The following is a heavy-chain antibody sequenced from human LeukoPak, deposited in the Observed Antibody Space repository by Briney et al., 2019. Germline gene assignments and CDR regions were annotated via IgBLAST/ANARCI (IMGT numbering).Heavy chain of an antibody. V-gene: IGHV4-59*12. CDR1: GGSISSYY. CDR3: ARDVRADAFDI. CDR2: IYYSGST. Sequence: SETLSLTCTISGGSISSYYWSWIRQPPGKGLEWIGYIYYSGSTNYNPSLKSRVTISLDTSKNQFSLKLSSVTAADTAVYYCARDVRADAFDIWGQGTMVAVSS. J-gene: IGHJ3*02.